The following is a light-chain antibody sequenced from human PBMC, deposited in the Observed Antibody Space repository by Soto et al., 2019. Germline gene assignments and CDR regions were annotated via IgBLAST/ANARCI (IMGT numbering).Light chain of an antibody. V-gene: IGKV3-20*01. CDR2: GAS. CDR3: EQYDTSPRT. J-gene: IGKJ1*01. Sequence: EVMLTQSPGTLSLSPGERATLSCRASQSVSSNYLTWYQQKSGRPPRLLIYGASNMATGIPDRFSCSGSGTDFTLTVRRVELEDFAVYDCEQYDTSPRTFGQGTKVEFK. CDR1: QSVSSNY.